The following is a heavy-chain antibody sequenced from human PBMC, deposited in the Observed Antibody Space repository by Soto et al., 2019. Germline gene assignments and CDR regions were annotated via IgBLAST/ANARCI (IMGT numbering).Heavy chain of an antibody. CDR2: IYYSGST. V-gene: IGHV4-31*03. D-gene: IGHD3-3*01. CDR1: GGSISSGGYY. Sequence: SETLSLTCTVSGGSISSGGYYWSWIRQHPGKGLEWIGYIYYSGSTYYNPSLKSRVTISVDTSKNQFSLKLSSVTAADTAVYYCARDHGYDFWSGYLSYNWFDPWGQGTLVTVSS. J-gene: IGHJ5*02. CDR3: ARDHGYDFWSGYLSYNWFDP.